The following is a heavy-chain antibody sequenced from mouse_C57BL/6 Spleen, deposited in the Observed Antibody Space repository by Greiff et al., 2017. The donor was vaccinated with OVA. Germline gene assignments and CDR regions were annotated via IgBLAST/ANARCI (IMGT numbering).Heavy chain of an antibody. CDR1: GYTFTDYY. CDR3: ARGLRRAWFAY. V-gene: IGHV1-26*01. Sequence: VQLQQSGPELVKPGASVKISCKASGYTFTDYYMNWVKQSHGKSLEWIGDINPNNGGTSYNQKFKGKATLTVDKSSSTAYMELRSLTSEDSAVYYCARGLRRAWFAYWGQGTLVTVSA. D-gene: IGHD2-4*01. J-gene: IGHJ3*01. CDR2: INPNNGGT.